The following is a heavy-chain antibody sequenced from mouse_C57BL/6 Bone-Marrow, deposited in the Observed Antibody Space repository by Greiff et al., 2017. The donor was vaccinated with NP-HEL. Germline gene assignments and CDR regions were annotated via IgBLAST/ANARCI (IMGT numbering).Heavy chain of an antibody. CDR1: GFTFSSYG. CDR3: ARKVGVGYYWYFDV. CDR2: ISSGGSYT. D-gene: IGHD2-2*01. J-gene: IGHJ1*03. Sequence: EVKVVESGGDLVKPGGSLKLSCAASGFTFSSYGMSWVRQTPDKRLEWVATISSGGSYTYYPDSVKGRFTISRDNAKNTLYLQMSSLKSEDTAMYYCARKVGVGYYWYFDVWGTGTTVTVSS. V-gene: IGHV5-6*01.